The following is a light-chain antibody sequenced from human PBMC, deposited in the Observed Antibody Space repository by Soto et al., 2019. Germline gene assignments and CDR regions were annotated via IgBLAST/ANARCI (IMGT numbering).Light chain of an antibody. J-gene: IGKJ3*01. Sequence: EIEMTQSPGTLSVSPGERATLSCRASQNIRSNLAWYQQKPGQAPKLLIYETSTRVPGIPARFSGSGSGTEFTLPISSLQSEDFAVYHCQQYNNWPPFTFGPGTQVDIK. CDR1: QNIRSN. CDR2: ETS. CDR3: QQYNNWPPFT. V-gene: IGKV3-15*01.